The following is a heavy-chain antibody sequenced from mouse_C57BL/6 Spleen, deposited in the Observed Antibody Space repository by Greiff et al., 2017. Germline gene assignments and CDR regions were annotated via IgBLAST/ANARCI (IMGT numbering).Heavy chain of an antibody. D-gene: IGHD2-5*01. CDR3: AKHSNYDAMDY. Sequence: EVQGVDPGGGLVKPGGSLKLSCAASGFTFSDYGMHWVRQAPEKGLEWVAYISSGSSTIYYADTVKGRFTISRDDAKNTLFLQMTSLRSEDTAMYYCAKHSNYDAMDYWGQEASGTISS. J-gene: IGHJ4*01. CDR2: ISSGSSTI. CDR1: GFTFSDYG. V-gene: IGHV5-17*01.